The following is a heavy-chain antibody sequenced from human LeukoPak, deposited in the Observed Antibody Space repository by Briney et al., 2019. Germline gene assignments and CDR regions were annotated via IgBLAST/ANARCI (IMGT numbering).Heavy chain of an antibody. D-gene: IGHD6-13*01. CDR2: ITSSGNYI. J-gene: IGHJ4*02. Sequence: PGGSLRLSCAASRFTFSSYSMNWVRQAPGKGLEWVSSITSSGNYIYYADSVKGRFTISRDNAKNSLYLQMNSLRAEDTAVYYCARDSIQQQLVLEGRGYPYYFEHWGQGTLVTVSS. V-gene: IGHV3-21*01. CDR1: RFTFSSYS. CDR3: ARDSIQQQLVLEGRGYPYYFEH.